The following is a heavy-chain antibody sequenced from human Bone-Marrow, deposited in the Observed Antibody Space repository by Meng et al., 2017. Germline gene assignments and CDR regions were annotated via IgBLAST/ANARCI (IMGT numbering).Heavy chain of an antibody. V-gene: IGHV3-23*01. Sequence: GASLKISCAASGFTFSSYAMSWVRQAPGKGLEWVSAISGSGGSTYYADSVKGRFTISRDNSKNTLYLQMNSLRAEDTAVYYCARDCNDYYGMDVWGQGTTVTVSS. D-gene: IGHD2/OR15-2a*01. J-gene: IGHJ6*02. CDR1: GFTFSSYA. CDR2: ISGSGGST. CDR3: ARDCNDYYGMDV.